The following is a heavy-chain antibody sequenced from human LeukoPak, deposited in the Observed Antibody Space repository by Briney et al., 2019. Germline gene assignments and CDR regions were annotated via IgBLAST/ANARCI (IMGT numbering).Heavy chain of an antibody. CDR2: IRSKPYGGTT. CDR3: TRDYDILTGPCGY. Sequence: GGSLRLSCTASGFTFGDYAMTWVRQAPGKGLEWVGLIRSKPYGGTTEYAASVKGRFTTSRDDSKSIAYLQMNSLKTEDTAVYYCTRDYDILTGPCGYWGQGTLVTVAS. V-gene: IGHV3-49*04. CDR1: GFTFGDYA. J-gene: IGHJ4*02. D-gene: IGHD3-9*01.